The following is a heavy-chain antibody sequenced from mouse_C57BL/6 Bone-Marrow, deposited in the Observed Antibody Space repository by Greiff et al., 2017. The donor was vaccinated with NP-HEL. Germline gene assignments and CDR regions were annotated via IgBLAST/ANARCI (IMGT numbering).Heavy chain of an antibody. CDR1: GYTFTDYN. V-gene: IGHV1-18*01. D-gene: IGHD1-1*01. Sequence: EVQLQQSGPELVKPGASVKIPCKASGYTFTDYNMDWVKQSHGKSLEWIGDINPNNGGTIYNQKFKGKATLTVDKSSSTAYMELRSLTSEDTAVYYCARGRGHYYGRYFDVWGTGTTVTVSS. CDR2: INPNNGGT. CDR3: ARGRGHYYGRYFDV. J-gene: IGHJ1*03.